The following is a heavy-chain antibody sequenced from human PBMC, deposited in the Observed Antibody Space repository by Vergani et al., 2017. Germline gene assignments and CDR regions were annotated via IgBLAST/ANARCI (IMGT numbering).Heavy chain of an antibody. Sequence: EVQLLESGGNLVQPGGSLRLSCAASGFTFTNFAMTWVRQAPGEGLEWVSGISGSGGFTYYADSVKGRFTISSDNSKNTMFLQMNNLRAEDTAVYYCAKDNVPGYYDSSGYCDYWGQGTLVTVSS. D-gene: IGHD3-22*01. V-gene: IGHV3-23*01. CDR1: GFTFTNFA. CDR2: ISGSGGFT. CDR3: AKDNVPGYYDSSGYCDY. J-gene: IGHJ4*02.